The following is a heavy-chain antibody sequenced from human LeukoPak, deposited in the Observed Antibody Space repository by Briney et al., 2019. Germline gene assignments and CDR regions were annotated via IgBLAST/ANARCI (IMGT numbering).Heavy chain of an antibody. V-gene: IGHV4-4*07. CDR3: ARDVRDSSGYYLRIFGY. D-gene: IGHD3-22*01. CDR2: IYTSGST. J-gene: IGHJ4*02. CDR1: GGSISSYY. Sequence: SETLSLTCTVSGGSISSYYWSWIRQPAGKGLEWIGRIYTSGSTNYNPSLKSRVTMSVDTSTNRFSLKLSSVTAADTAVYYCARDVRDSSGYYLRIFGYWGQGNLVTVSS.